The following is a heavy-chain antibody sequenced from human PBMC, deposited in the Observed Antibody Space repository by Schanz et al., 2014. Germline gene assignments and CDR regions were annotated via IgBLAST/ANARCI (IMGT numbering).Heavy chain of an antibody. CDR1: GFTFNSYA. CDR2: ISSSGGSK. D-gene: IGHD2-15*01. J-gene: IGHJ6*02. V-gene: IGHV3-23*01. CDR3: AKEMGFCSGGTCYDYYYYGLDV. Sequence: DVQLLESGGGLVQPGGSLRLSCAASGFTFNSYAMTWVRQAPGKGLEWVSSISSSGGSKYYADSVKGRFTISRDNSENTLYLQMNSISADDTAVCCCAKEMGFCSGGTCYDYYYYGLDVWGQGTTVTVSS.